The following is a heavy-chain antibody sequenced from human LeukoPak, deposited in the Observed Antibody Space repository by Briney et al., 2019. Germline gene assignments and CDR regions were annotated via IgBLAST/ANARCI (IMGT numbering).Heavy chain of an antibody. Sequence: GGSLRLSCAASGFTFSTYSMNWVRQAPGKGLEWVSSISSNSRYIYYADSMRGRFTISRDNAKNSLYLQMNSLKPEDTAVYYCARDPGSGYEEHFDYWGQGTLVTVSS. V-gene: IGHV3-21*06. CDR2: ISSNSRYI. CDR3: ARDPGSGYEEHFDY. D-gene: IGHD5-12*01. J-gene: IGHJ4*02. CDR1: GFTFSTYS.